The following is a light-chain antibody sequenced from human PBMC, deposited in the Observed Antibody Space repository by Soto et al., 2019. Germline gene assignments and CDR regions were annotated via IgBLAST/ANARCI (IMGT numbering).Light chain of an antibody. Sequence: DIQMTQSPSTLSASVGDRVTITCRASQTISGWLAWYQQKPGKAPKLLIYKASSLQSAVPSRFSGSGSGTEFTLTISSLQPDDCATYYCQQYNSYPYTFGQGTKLEIK. CDR2: KAS. V-gene: IGKV1-5*03. J-gene: IGKJ2*01. CDR3: QQYNSYPYT. CDR1: QTISGW.